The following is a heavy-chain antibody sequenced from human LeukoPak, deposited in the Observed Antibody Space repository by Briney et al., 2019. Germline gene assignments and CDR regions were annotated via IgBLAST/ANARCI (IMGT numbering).Heavy chain of an antibody. D-gene: IGHD3-10*01. V-gene: IGHV4-34*01. CDR1: AGSFSNYY. CDR3: ARGDYGSGSYYSSGYSYYFDY. J-gene: IGHJ4*02. Sequence: KPSETLSLTCAVYAGSFSNYYWSWIRQPPGKGLEWIGEIYHSRSTNYNPSLKSRVTISVDTSKNQFSLKLSSVTAADTAVYYCARGDYGSGSYYSSGYSYYFDYWGQGTLVTVSS. CDR2: IYHSRST.